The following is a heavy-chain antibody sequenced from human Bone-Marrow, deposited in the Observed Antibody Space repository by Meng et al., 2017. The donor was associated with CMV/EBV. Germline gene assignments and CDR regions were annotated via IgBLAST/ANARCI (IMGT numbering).Heavy chain of an antibody. Sequence: SLKISCAASGFTFDDYAMHWVRQAPGKGLEWVSGISWNSGSIGYADSVKGRFTISRDNAKNSLYLQMNSLRAEDTAVYYCAREEGFGCAFDIWGQGTMVTVSS. CDR3: AREEGFGCAFDI. CDR1: GFTFDDYA. CDR2: ISWNSGSI. D-gene: IGHD3-16*01. V-gene: IGHV3-9*01. J-gene: IGHJ3*02.